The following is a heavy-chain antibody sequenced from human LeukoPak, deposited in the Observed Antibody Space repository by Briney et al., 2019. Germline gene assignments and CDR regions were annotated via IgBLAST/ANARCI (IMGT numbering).Heavy chain of an antibody. CDR3: ARGLGSGDYVANAFDF. CDR2: ISGSGSYI. D-gene: IGHD4-17*01. J-gene: IGHJ3*01. Sequence: GGSLRLSCAASGFIFSSYAMNWVRQAPGKGLEWVSSISGSGSYIHYADSMKGRFTISRDNARKSVYLHMSRLRAEDTAVYYCARGLGSGDYVANAFDFWGRGTTVSVS. V-gene: IGHV3-21*01. CDR1: GFIFSSYA.